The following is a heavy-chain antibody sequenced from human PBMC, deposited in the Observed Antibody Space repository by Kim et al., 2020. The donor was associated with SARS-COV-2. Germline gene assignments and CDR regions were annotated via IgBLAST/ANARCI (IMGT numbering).Heavy chain of an antibody. V-gene: IGHV3-21*01. CDR2: ISSSSSYI. Sequence: GGSLRLSCAASGFTFSSYSMNWVRQAPGKGLEWVSSISSSSSYIYYADSVKGRFTISRDNAKNSLYLQMNSLRAEDTAVYYCARDPISVDTAMFVDYWGQGTLVTVSS. CDR3: ARDPISVDTAMFVDY. CDR1: GFTFSSYS. D-gene: IGHD5-18*01. J-gene: IGHJ4*02.